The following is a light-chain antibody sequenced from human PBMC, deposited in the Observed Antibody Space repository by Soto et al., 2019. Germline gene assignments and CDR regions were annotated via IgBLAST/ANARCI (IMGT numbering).Light chain of an antibody. CDR1: SSDVGGYNY. CDR3: SSYTSSSPLV. J-gene: IGLJ1*01. V-gene: IGLV2-14*03. CDR2: DVI. Sequence: QSVLTQPASVSGSPGQSITISCTGTSSDVGGYNYVSWYQHHPGKAPKLMIYDVINRPSGVSNRFSGSKSGNTASLTISGLQAEDEADYYCSSYTSSSPLVFGTGTKLTVL.